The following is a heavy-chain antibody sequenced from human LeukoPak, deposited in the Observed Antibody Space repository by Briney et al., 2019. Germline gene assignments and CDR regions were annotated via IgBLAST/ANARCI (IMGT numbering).Heavy chain of an antibody. D-gene: IGHD5-12*01. J-gene: IGHJ4*02. V-gene: IGHV3-33*01. CDR1: GFTFSNYG. CDR2: RCYDGSKD. Sequence: PWWSLRLSCAASGFTFSNYGMHGVRQAPGKGLEWVAVRCYDGSKDLYAGSGKGRFTILRNNSKNTVYVQMNSLRAEDTAVYYCGRDVKRGYDSYYVDSWGQGTLLTVSS. CDR3: GRDVKRGYDSYYVDS.